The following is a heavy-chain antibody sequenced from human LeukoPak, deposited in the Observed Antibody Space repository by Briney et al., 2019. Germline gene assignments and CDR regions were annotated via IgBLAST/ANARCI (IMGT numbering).Heavy chain of an antibody. D-gene: IGHD2-2*01. V-gene: IGHV3-33*01. CDR2: TWYDGSNK. CDR1: GFTFSSYG. CDR3: ARSLVVVPAIDAFDI. Sequence: SGGSLRLSCAASGFTFSSYGMHWVRQAPGKGLEWVAVTWYDGSNKYYADSVKGRFTISRDNSKNTLYLQMNSLRAEDTAVYYCARSLVVVPAIDAFDIWGQGTMVTVSS. J-gene: IGHJ3*02.